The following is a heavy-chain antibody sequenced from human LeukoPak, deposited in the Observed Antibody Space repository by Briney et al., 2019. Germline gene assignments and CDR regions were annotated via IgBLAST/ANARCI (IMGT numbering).Heavy chain of an antibody. D-gene: IGHD2-2*02. Sequence: SVKVSCKASGGTFSSYAISWVRQAPGQGLEWMGGIIPIFGTANYAQKFQGRVTITAEESTSTAYMELSSLRSEDTAVYYCARVLSMGVPAAINWFDPWGQGTLVTVSS. J-gene: IGHJ5*02. CDR1: GGTFSSYA. V-gene: IGHV1-69*01. CDR3: ARVLSMGVPAAINWFDP. CDR2: IIPIFGTA.